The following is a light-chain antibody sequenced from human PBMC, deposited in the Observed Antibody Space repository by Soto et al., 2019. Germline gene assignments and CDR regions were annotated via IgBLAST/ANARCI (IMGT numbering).Light chain of an antibody. Sequence: QSALTQPPSASGSPGQSVTISCTGTSSDIGGYDYVSWYQQHPGKAPKLMIHEVSKRPSGVPDRFSGSKSGNTASLTVSGLQAEDEADYYCSSYADSSNLVFGGGTKLTV. CDR3: SSYADSSNLV. J-gene: IGLJ2*01. V-gene: IGLV2-8*01. CDR1: SSDIGGYDY. CDR2: EVS.